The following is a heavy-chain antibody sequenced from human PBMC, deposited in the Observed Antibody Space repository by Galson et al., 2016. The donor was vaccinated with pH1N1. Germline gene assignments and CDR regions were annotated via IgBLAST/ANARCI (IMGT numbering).Heavy chain of an antibody. CDR2: INAGNGNT. CDR1: GCTFTSYA. V-gene: IGHV1-3*01. Sequence: SVKVSCKASGCTFTSYAMHWVRQAPGQRLEWMGWINAGNGNTKYSQKFQARVTITRDTSASTAYMELNSLRSEDTAVYYCARGGTLSDFWSNYYPYGMDVWGQGTTVTVSS. J-gene: IGHJ6*02. D-gene: IGHD3-3*01. CDR3: ARGGTLSDFWSNYYPYGMDV.